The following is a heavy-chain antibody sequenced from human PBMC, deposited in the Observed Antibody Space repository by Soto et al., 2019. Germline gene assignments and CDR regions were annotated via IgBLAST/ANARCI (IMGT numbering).Heavy chain of an antibody. Sequence: QVQLVQSGAEVKKPGSSVKVSCKASGGTFSSYAISWVRQAPGQGLEWMGGIIPIFGTANYAQKFQGRVTITAGESTSTAYMGRSSLRSEDTAVYYWARWIMTSVTTRGDWFDPWGQGTLVTVSS. V-gene: IGHV1-69*01. CDR2: IIPIFGTA. CDR1: GGTFSSYA. J-gene: IGHJ5*02. CDR3: ARWIMTSVTTRGDWFDP. D-gene: IGHD4-4*01.